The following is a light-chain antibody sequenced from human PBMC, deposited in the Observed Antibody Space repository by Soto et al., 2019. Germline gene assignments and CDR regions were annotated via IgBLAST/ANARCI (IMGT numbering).Light chain of an antibody. V-gene: IGKV3-15*01. J-gene: IGKJ3*01. CDR2: NTS. CDR3: HEYGIWPRFT. Sequence: EIVMTQSPATLSVSPGERATLSCRASQSISNKVAWYQQKPGQAPRLLIYNTSMRATDIPARFSGSGSGTELDLTISSLQSEDFADYFCHEYGIWPRFTFGPGTKVDIK. CDR1: QSISNK.